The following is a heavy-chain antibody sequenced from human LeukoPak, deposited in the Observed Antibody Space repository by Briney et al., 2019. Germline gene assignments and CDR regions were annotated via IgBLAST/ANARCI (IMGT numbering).Heavy chain of an antibody. CDR3: ASSLWTYDILSGYGY. J-gene: IGHJ4*02. V-gene: IGHV4-61*01. CDR2: IYYSGST. CDR1: GGSVSSGSYY. Sequence: SETLSLTCTVSGGSVSSGSYYWSWIRQPPGKGLEWIGYIYYSGSTNYNPSRKSRVTISVDTSKNQFSLKLSSVTAADTAVYYCASSLWTYDILSGYGYWGQGTLVTVSS. D-gene: IGHD3-9*01.